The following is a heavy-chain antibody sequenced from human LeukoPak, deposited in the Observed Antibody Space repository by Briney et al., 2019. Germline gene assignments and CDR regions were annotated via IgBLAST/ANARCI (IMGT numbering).Heavy chain of an antibody. J-gene: IGHJ6*03. Sequence: WGSLRLSCAVSGFTFSAYSMNWVRQAPGKGLEWVSSITSGDFVYFADSLKGRFTISRDNAKSSLYLQMNSLRAEDTAVYYCARGGFNMVRGVIIPSNSYYYYMDIWGKGTTVTVSS. D-gene: IGHD3-10*01. CDR1: GFTFSAYS. V-gene: IGHV3-21*01. CDR2: ITSGDFV. CDR3: ARGGFNMVRGVIIPSNSYYYYMDI.